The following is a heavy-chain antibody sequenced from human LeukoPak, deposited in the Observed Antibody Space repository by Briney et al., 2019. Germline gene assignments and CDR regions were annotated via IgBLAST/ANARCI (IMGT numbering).Heavy chain of an antibody. J-gene: IGHJ4*02. CDR1: GYTFTSYY. Sequence: GASVKVSCKASGYTFTSYYIHWVRQAPGQGLEWMGIINPSRGNTNYAQKFQDRVTMTRDTSTSTVYMELSSLRSEDTAVYYCAREQSGGNFDYWGQGTLVTVSS. D-gene: IGHD3-10*01. V-gene: IGHV1-46*01. CDR3: AREQSGGNFDY. CDR2: INPSRGNT.